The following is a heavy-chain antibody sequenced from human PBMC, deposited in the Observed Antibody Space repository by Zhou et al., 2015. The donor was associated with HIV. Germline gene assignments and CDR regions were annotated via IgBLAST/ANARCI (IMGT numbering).Heavy chain of an antibody. D-gene: IGHD3-22*01. CDR3: ARSRYYDSSGPDAFDI. CDR1: GYTFTGYY. V-gene: IGHV1-2*04. Sequence: QVQLVQSGAEVKKPGASVKVSCKASGYTFTGYYMHWVRQAPGQGLEWMGWINPNSGGTNYAQKFQGWVTMTRDTSISTAYMELSRLRSDDTAVYYCARSRYYDSSGPDAFDIWGQGTVSPSLQ. J-gene: IGHJ3*02. CDR2: INPNSGGT.